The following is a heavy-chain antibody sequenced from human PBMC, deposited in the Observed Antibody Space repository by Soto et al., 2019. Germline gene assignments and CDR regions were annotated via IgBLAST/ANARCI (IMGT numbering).Heavy chain of an antibody. CDR2: INWNSGTI. CDR3: AKDYGDYRYFDL. J-gene: IGHJ2*01. CDR1: GFTFDDSA. D-gene: IGHD4-17*01. Sequence: EVQLVEPGGGLVQPGRSLRLSCAASGFTFDDSAMHWVRQAPGKGLEWVSGINWNSGTIVYADFVKGRFTVSRDNAKNSLYLQMNSLRVEDTALYYCAKDYGDYRYFDLWGRGTLVTVSS. V-gene: IGHV3-9*01.